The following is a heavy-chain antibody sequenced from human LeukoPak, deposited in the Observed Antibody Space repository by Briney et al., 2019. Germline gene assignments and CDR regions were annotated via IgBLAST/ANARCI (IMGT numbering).Heavy chain of an antibody. J-gene: IGHJ4*02. V-gene: IGHV3-48*01. CDR1: GFTFSSYS. D-gene: IGHD2-2*01. CDR2: ISSSSSTI. Sequence: GGSLRLSCAASGFTFSSYSMNWVRQAPGKGLEWVSYISSSSSTIYYADSVKGRFTISRDNAKNSLYLQMNSLRAEDTAVYYCARALSRGYCSSTSCYLPHYWGQGTLVTVSS. CDR3: ARALSRGYCSSTSCYLPHY.